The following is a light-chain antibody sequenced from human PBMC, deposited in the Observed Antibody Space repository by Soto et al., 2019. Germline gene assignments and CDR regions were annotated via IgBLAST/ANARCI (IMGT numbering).Light chain of an antibody. CDR2: DAS. CDR3: QQRSNWPPLT. CDR1: QSVSSY. J-gene: IGKJ4*01. Sequence: EIVLTQSTATLSLSPGERATLSCRASQSVSSYLAWYQQKPGQAPRLLIYDASNRATGIPARFSGSGSGTDFTLTISSLEPEAFAVYYCQQRSNWPPLTFGGGTKVEIK. V-gene: IGKV3-11*01.